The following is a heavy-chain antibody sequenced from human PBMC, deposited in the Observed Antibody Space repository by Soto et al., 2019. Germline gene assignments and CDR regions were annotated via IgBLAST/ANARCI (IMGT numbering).Heavy chain of an antibody. V-gene: IGHV2-26*01. J-gene: IGHJ4*02. Sequence: QVTVKESGPVLVKPTETLTLTCTVSGFSLSNARMGVSWIRQPPWKALEWLAHIFSNHEKSYSTSLKSMLTISKDTAKRQVVSTMTDMDPVDTGTYYCARMWDDYGGFNFDYWGQGTLVTVSS. CDR3: ARMWDDYGGFNFDY. CDR1: GFSLSNARMG. CDR2: IFSNHEK. D-gene: IGHD4-17*01.